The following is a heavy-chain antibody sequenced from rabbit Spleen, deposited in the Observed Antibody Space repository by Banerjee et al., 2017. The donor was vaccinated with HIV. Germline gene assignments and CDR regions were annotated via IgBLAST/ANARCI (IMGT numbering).Heavy chain of an antibody. CDR2: IYSTIHYT. J-gene: IGHJ6*01. V-gene: IGHV1S45*01. Sequence: QEQLEESGGGLVRPGASLTLTCKASGFAFNSVYDMCWVRQAPGKGLEWIGYIYSTIHYTYYATWAKGRFTISKTSSTTVTLQMTSLTAADTATYFCARDSGSSFSSYGMDLWGPGTLVTVS. CDR1: GFAFNSVYD. D-gene: IGHD8-1*01. CDR3: ARDSGSSFSSYGMDL.